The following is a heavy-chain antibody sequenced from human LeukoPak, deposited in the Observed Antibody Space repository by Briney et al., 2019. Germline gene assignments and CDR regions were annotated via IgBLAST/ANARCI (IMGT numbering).Heavy chain of an antibody. CDR1: GGTFSSYA. J-gene: IGHJ4*02. CDR3: ASPREAAAGYYFDY. V-gene: IGHV1-69*01. D-gene: IGHD6-13*01. CDR2: IIPILGTA. Sequence: GSSVKVSCKASGGTFSSYAISWVRQAPGQGLEWMGGIIPILGTANYAQKFQGRVTITADESTSTAYMELSSLRSEDTAVYYCASPREAAAGYYFDYWGQGTLVTVSS.